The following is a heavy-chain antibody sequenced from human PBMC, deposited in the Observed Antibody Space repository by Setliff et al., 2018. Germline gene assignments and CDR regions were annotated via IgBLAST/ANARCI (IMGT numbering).Heavy chain of an antibody. CDR1: GYTFTNYG. V-gene: IGHV1-18*01. CDR3: ARINFYVSSGYYYAPDY. Sequence: GASVKVSCKTSGYTFTNYGITWVRQAPGQGLEWMGWINNYSLKTNYPQKFLGRVTVTTDTSTGTAYMELGSLTSGDTAIYYCARINFYVSSGYYYAPDYWGPGTLVTVSS. D-gene: IGHD3-22*01. J-gene: IGHJ4*02. CDR2: INNYSLKT.